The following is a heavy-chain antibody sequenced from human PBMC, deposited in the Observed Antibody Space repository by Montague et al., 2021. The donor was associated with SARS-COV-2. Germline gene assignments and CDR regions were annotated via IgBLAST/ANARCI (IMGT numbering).Heavy chain of an antibody. CDR1: GGSISSFY. J-gene: IGHJ4*02. D-gene: IGHD2-15*01. CDR3: ARHYSATLPAVY. CDR2: ISDRGST. Sequence: SETLSLTCTVSGGSISSFYWSWFRQPPGKRLEWIGCISDRGSTNYNTSLTSRATMSVDTSKNQSSLQVNSVTAADTAVYYCARHYSATLPAVYWGQGTLVTVSS. V-gene: IGHV4-59*08.